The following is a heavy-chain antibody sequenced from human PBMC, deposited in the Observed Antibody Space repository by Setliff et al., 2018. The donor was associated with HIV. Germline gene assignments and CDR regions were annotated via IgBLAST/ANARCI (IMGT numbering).Heavy chain of an antibody. Sequence: ASVKVSCKVSGSTLSEVAMHWVRQAPGKGLEWMGGFDPEDGEKLYAQKFQGRVSMTEDTSTDTAYMELSGLRSEDTAVYYCAIDMVGGWLRPMPDFWGQGALVTVSS. J-gene: IGHJ4*02. V-gene: IGHV1-24*01. CDR3: AIDMVGGWLRPMPDF. CDR1: GSTLSEVA. D-gene: IGHD2-2*01. CDR2: FDPEDGEK.